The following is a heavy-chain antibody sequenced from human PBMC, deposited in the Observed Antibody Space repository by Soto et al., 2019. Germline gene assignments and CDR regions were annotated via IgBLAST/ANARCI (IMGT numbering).Heavy chain of an antibody. Sequence: QVQLEQSGAEVKKPGSSVKVSCKTSGGTFSNSAISWVRQAPGQGPEWMGGIMPIFRTPDYAQKFQDRVTITADESTTTAYMELRGLSSDDTAVYYCARDNDRLQIGGNCHYLLDVWGQGTTVTVSS. V-gene: IGHV1-69*12. J-gene: IGHJ6*02. D-gene: IGHD1-7*01. CDR3: ARDNDRLQIGGNCHYLLDV. CDR1: GGTFSNSA. CDR2: IMPIFRTP.